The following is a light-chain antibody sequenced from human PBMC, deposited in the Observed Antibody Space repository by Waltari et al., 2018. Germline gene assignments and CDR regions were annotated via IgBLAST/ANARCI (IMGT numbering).Light chain of an antibody. CDR3: MQGTQFPT. CDR2: KIS. V-gene: IGKV2-24*01. J-gene: IGKJ2*01. Sequence: DIVMTQTPLSSPVTLGQPASISCRSSQSLIPSDGNTYLSWLQQRPGQPPRLLIYKISKRFSGVPDRFSGSGAGTDFTLKISRVEVEDVGIYYCMQGTQFPTFGQGTKLEIK. CDR1: QSLIPSDGNTY.